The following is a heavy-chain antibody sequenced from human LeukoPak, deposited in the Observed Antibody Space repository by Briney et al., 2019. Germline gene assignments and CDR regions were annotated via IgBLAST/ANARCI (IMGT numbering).Heavy chain of an antibody. D-gene: IGHD4-17*01. J-gene: IGHJ4*02. Sequence: GASVKVSCKASGYTFTLYYVHWVRQAPGQGLEWMGIINPSGASPIYAQKFEGRVTMTKDMSTSTVYMELDSLRSGDTAVYYCARLGTESNGDYFEHWGQGSLVTVSS. V-gene: IGHV1-46*01. CDR2: INPSGASP. CDR3: ARLGTESNGDYFEH. CDR1: GYTFTLYY.